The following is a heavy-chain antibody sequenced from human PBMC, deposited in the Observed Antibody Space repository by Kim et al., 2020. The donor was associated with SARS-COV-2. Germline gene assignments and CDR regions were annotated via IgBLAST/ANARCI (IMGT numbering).Heavy chain of an antibody. CDR2: ISAYGGS. CDR1: GFTFSSYA. CDR3: AKNWNGDY. J-gene: IGHJ4*02. Sequence: GGSLRLSCAASGFTFSSYAMGWVRQAPGKGLEWVSAISAYGGSYYADSVMGRFTISRDNSKNTLYLQMNSLRAEDTAVYYCAKNWNGDYWGQGTLVTVSS. D-gene: IGHD1-1*01. V-gene: IGHV3-23*01.